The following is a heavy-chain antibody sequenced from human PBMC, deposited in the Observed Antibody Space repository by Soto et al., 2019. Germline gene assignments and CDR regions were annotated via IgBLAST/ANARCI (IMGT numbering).Heavy chain of an antibody. J-gene: IGHJ5*02. CDR2: IYSSGST. D-gene: IGHD6-19*01. CDR1: GGSISSYY. V-gene: IGHV4-4*07. CDR3: ARHYSSGSRNWFDP. Sequence: SETLSLTCTVSGGSISSYYWSWIRQPAGKGLEWIGRIYSSGSTNYTPSLKSRVTMSVDTSKNQFSLKLSSVTAADTAVFYCARHYSSGSRNWFDPWGQGTRVTVS.